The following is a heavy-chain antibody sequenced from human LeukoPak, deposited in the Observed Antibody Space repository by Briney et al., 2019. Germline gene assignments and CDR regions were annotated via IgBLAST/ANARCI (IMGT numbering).Heavy chain of an antibody. V-gene: IGHV3-48*01. CDR3: ASLGYCSSTSCHDAFDI. CDR2: ISSSSSTI. D-gene: IGHD2-2*01. CDR1: GFTFSSYS. Sequence: PGGSLRLSCAPSGFTFSSYSMNWVRQAPGKGLEWVSYISSSSSTIYYADFVKGRFTISRDNAKNSLYLQMNSLRAEDTAVYYCASLGYCSSTSCHDAFDIWGQGTMVTVSS. J-gene: IGHJ3*02.